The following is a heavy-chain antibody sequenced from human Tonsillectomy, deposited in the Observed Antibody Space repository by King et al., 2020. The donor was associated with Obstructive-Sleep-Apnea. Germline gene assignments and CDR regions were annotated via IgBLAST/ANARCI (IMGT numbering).Heavy chain of an antibody. J-gene: IGHJ4*02. Sequence: VQLVESGGGLVQPGGSLRLSCAASGFTFSSYSMNWVRQAPGKGLEWVSYISSSSSTISYADSVKGRFTISRDNAANSLYLQMNSLRAEDTAVYYCARGSYGDYVGGFDYWGQGTLVTVSS. D-gene: IGHD4-17*01. CDR2: ISSSSSTI. V-gene: IGHV3-48*04. CDR3: ARGSYGDYVGGFDY. CDR1: GFTFSSYS.